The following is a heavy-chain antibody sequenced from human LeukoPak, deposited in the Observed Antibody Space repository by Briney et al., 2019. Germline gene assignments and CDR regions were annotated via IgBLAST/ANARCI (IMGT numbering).Heavy chain of an antibody. CDR1: GRAFSGYY. CDR3: ARGRVSSSTWHSTYYYYFYMDV. D-gene: IGHD4-11*01. Sequence: PSETLSPTCGVYGRAFSGYYWSWIRRAPGKGLEWIGYIDHTGTTNYNPSLNSRVTISRDTSKNHFSLQLSSVTAADTAVYFCARGRVSSSTWHSTYYYYFYMDVWGKGTTVTVSS. CDR2: IDHTGTT. J-gene: IGHJ6*03. V-gene: IGHV4-34*01.